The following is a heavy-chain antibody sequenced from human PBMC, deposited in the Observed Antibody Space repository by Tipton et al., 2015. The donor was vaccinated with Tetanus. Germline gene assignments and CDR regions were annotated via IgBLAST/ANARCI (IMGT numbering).Heavy chain of an antibody. CDR2: INHGGDT. CDR1: GESLRDYF. D-gene: IGHD3-9*01. CDR3: ARVALTGTHFDY. Sequence: TLSLTCVGYGESLRDYFWTWIRQPPGKGLAWIGEINHGGDTNFSPSLKSRVSMSVDTSKRQFSLSLTSVTAADTAVYYCARVALTGTHFDYWGQGTLVTVSS. J-gene: IGHJ4*02. V-gene: IGHV4-34*01.